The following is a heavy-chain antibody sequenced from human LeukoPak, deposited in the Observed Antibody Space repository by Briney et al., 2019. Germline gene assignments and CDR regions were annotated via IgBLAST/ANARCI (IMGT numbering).Heavy chain of an antibody. CDR2: INHSGST. CDR3: ARGDQRLWFGSGNYMDV. V-gene: IGHV4-34*01. Sequence: PSETLSLTCAVYGGSFSGYYWSWIRQPPGKGLEWIGEINHSGSTNYNPSLKSRVTISVDTSKNQFSLKLSSVTAADTAVYYCARGDQRLWFGSGNYMDVWGKGTTVTVSS. D-gene: IGHD3-10*01. J-gene: IGHJ6*03. CDR1: GGSFSGYY.